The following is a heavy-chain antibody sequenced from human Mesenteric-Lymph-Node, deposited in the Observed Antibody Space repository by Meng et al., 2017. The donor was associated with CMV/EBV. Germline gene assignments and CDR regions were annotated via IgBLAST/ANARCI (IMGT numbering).Heavy chain of an antibody. J-gene: IGHJ4*02. V-gene: IGHV4-34*01. CDR1: GGSFSGYY. Sequence: QLHRWGRGVVKSSGTLSACVAVDGGSFSGYYCNWIRQSPEKGLEWMGEINHSGSTTYTPSFTSRIIISVDTSTNQISLNMSSVTAADTAVYYCARGSSYDILTGYFDYWGQGALVTVSS. D-gene: IGHD3-9*01. CDR2: INHSGST. CDR3: ARGSSYDILTGYFDY.